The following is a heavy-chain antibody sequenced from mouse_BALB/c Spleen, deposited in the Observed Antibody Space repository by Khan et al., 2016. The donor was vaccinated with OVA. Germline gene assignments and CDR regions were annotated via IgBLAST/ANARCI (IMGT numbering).Heavy chain of an antibody. CDR2: IDPANGNT. CDR3: SYSLLLCATDY. J-gene: IGHJ4*01. D-gene: IGHD1-2*01. CDR1: GFNIKDTY. V-gene: IGHV14-3*02. Sequence: VQLKESGAELMKPGASVELSCTVSGFNIKDTYMHWVTQRPEQGLEWIGRIDPANGNTKYDPKFQGKATLTADTSSTTAYLPLSSLTSEDTADYYCSYSLLLCATDYCGHGTSVTVSS.